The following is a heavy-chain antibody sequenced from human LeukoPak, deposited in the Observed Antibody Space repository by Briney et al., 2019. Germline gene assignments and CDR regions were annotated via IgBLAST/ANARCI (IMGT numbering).Heavy chain of an antibody. J-gene: IGHJ3*01. Sequence: PSETLSLTCAVSVGSLSGYYWSCIRHSPGKGLEWMGDIHHDGRTKYKSSFKSRVTIFLDSSKNEVSLRLSPVTPADTALYFCARAAVHRDYGDTVNAYDLWGQGTMVTVAP. D-gene: IGHD4-17*01. CDR3: ARAAVHRDYGDTVNAYDL. CDR2: IHHDGRT. V-gene: IGHV4-34*01. CDR1: VGSLSGYY.